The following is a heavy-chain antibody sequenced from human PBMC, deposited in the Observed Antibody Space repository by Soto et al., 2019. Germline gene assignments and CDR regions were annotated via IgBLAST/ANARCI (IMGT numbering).Heavy chain of an antibody. J-gene: IGHJ5*02. CDR1: GYTLTELS. D-gene: IGHD3-16*01. CDR2: FDPEDGET. V-gene: IGHV1-24*01. CDR3: ATDRGGGYLSSNWFDP. Sequence: ASVKVSCKVSGYTLTELSMHWVRQAPGKGLGWMGGFDPEDGETIYAQKFQGRVTMTEDTSTDTAYMELSSLRSEDTAVYYCATDRGGGYLSSNWFDPWGQGTLVTVSS.